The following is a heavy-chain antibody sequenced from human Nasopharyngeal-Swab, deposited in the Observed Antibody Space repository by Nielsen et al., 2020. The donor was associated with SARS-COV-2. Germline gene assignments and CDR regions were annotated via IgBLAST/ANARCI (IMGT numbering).Heavy chain of an antibody. V-gene: IGHV1-24*01. J-gene: IGHJ5*02. CDR3: ATAPPMVVTPPWWFDP. D-gene: IGHD4-23*01. CDR2: FDPEDGET. Sequence: ASVQVSCKVSGYTLTELSMHWVRQAPGKGLEWMGGFDPEDGETIYAQKFQGRVTMTEDTSTVTAYMELSSLRSEDTAVYYCATAPPMVVTPPWWFDPWGQGTLVTVSS. CDR1: GYTLTELS.